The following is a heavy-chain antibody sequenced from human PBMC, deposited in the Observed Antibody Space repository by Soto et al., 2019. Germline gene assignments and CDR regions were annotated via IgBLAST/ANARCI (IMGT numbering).Heavy chain of an antibody. Sequence: PGGSLRLSCAASGFTFSSYGMHWVRQAPGKGLEWVAVIWYDGSNKYYADSVKGRFTISRDNSKNTLYLQMNSLRAEDTAVYSCARGANTMIEVLVYYYSGMAVGGQGTTVTVSS. CDR1: GFTFSSYG. J-gene: IGHJ6*02. D-gene: IGHD3-22*01. CDR2: IWYDGSNK. CDR3: ARGANTMIEVLVYYYSGMAV. V-gene: IGHV3-33*01.